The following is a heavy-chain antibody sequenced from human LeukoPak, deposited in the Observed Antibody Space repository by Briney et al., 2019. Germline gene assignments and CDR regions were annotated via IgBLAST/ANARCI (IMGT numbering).Heavy chain of an antibody. Sequence: SETLSLTCTVSGGSISSGGYYWSWIRQHPGKGLEWIGYIYYSGSTYYNPSLKSRVTISVDTSKNQFSLKLSSVTAADTAVYYCASNAGAGVRGRNWFDPWGQGTLVTVSS. CDR1: GGSISSGGYY. J-gene: IGHJ5*02. CDR2: IYYSGST. D-gene: IGHD3-10*01. CDR3: ASNAGAGVRGRNWFDP. V-gene: IGHV4-31*03.